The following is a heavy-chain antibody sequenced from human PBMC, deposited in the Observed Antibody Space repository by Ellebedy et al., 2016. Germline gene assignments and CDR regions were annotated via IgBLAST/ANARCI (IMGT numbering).Heavy chain of an antibody. D-gene: IGHD7-27*01. J-gene: IGHJ4*02. Sequence: GESLKISCAASGFTFSSYWMHWVRQVPGKGLVWVSRINSDGSITTYADSVKGRFTISRDNAKNTVYLQMNSLRAEDTAVYYCVASKTGSHFDYWGQGTLVTVSS. CDR1: GFTFSSYW. CDR3: VASKTGSHFDY. CDR2: INSDGSIT. V-gene: IGHV3-74*01.